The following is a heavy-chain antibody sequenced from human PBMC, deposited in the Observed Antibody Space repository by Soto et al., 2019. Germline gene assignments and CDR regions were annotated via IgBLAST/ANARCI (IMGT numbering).Heavy chain of an antibody. V-gene: IGHV4-34*01. CDR2: INHSGST. D-gene: IGHD3-9*01. Sequence: SETLSLTCAVYGGSFSGYYWSWIRQPPGKGLEWIGEINHSGSTNYNPSLKSRVTISVDTSKNQFSLKLSSVTAADTAVYYCARGSVLRYFDWLPHYYYYGMDVWGQGTTV. J-gene: IGHJ6*02. CDR3: ARGSVLRYFDWLPHYYYYGMDV. CDR1: GGSFSGYY.